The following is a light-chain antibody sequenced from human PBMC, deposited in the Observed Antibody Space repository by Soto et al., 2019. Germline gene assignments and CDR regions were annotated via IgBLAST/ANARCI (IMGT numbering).Light chain of an antibody. Sequence: DIQMTQSPSTLSAFVGDRVTITCRASQSISNWLAWYQQKSGKAPKLLIYDVSSLESGVPSRFSGSGSGTEFTLTISSLQPDDFATYYCQQYNTFWTFGQGTKVDIK. CDR2: DVS. CDR3: QQYNTFWT. V-gene: IGKV1-5*01. J-gene: IGKJ1*01. CDR1: QSISNW.